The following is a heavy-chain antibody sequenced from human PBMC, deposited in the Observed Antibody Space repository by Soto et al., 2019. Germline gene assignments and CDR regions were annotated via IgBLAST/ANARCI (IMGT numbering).Heavy chain of an antibody. V-gene: IGHV1-18*01. CDR3: ARDRRGAVRSFRGWFDP. CDR2: INVYNGNT. CDR1: GYPFTSYA. D-gene: IGHD6-6*01. J-gene: IGHJ5*02. Sequence: QVQLVQSGAEMKKPGASVKVSCKASGYPFTSYAISWVRQAPGQGLEWMGWINVYNGNTNYAQKFQGRVTMTTDTSPSTAYMELRSLRSDDTAVYYCARDRRGAVRSFRGWFDPWGQGTLVTVSS.